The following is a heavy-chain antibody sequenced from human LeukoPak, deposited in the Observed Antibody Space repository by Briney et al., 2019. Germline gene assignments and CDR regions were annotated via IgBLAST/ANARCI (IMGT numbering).Heavy chain of an antibody. J-gene: IGHJ4*02. D-gene: IGHD2-21*02. CDR3: ARYVVVTAYFDY. CDR1: GDSVSSNSAA. V-gene: IGHV6-1*01. CDR2: TYYRSKWYN. Sequence: SQTLSLTCAISGDSVSSNSAAWNWIRQSPSRGLEWLGRTYYRSKWYNDYAVSVKSRITINPDTSKNQFSLQLSSVTAADTAVYYCARYVVVTAYFDYWGQGTLVTVSS.